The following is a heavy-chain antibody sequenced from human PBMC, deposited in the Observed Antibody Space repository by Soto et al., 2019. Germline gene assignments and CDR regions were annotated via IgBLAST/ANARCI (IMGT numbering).Heavy chain of an antibody. CDR2: INHSATT. CDR1: GGSFSGYY. V-gene: IGHV4-34*01. J-gene: IGHJ5*01. Sequence: SETLSLTCAVYGGSFSGYYWSWIRQPPGKGLEWIGEINHSATTYYNPSFESRVAISVDTSKSQFSLNVTSVTAADTAVYFCARGRYCLTGRCFPNWIDSWGQGALVTVSS. D-gene: IGHD7-27*01. CDR3: ARGRYCLTGRCFPNWIDS.